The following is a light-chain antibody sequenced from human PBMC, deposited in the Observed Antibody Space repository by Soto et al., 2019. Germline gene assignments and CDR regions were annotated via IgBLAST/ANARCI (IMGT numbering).Light chain of an antibody. CDR2: TSG. V-gene: IGKV1-39*01. CDR3: QQTYSNPYT. J-gene: IGKJ2*01. Sequence: IHMTQSPSSLSASVGDRITVTCRASQRITTYVNWYQLKPGEAPKLLISTSGTLQRGVPSRFSGSGSGTDFTLTISGLQPADFATYFCQQTYSNPYTFGQGTRLEIK. CDR1: QRITTY.